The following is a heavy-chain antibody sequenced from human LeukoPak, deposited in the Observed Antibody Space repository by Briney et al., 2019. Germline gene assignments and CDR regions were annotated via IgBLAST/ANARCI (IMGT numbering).Heavy chain of an antibody. V-gene: IGHV4-59*02. CDR3: AGSDPWDGGNSVEFDL. Sequence: GSLRLSCAASGFTVSSNYMSWVRQAPGKGLEWIGYIYYSGSTNYNPSLKSRVTISVDTSKNQFSLKLSSVTAADTAVYYCAGSDPWDGGNSVEFDLWGRGTLVTVSS. CDR2: IYYSGST. J-gene: IGHJ2*01. D-gene: IGHD4-23*01. CDR1: GFTVSSNY.